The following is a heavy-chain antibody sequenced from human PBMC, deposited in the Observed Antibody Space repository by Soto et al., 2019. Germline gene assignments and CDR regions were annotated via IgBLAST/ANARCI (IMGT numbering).Heavy chain of an antibody. CDR3: ARAQREWWFGELFFWFDP. V-gene: IGHV4-31*03. D-gene: IGHD3-10*01. J-gene: IGHJ5*02. Sequence: PSETLSLTCTVSGGSISSGGYYWSWIRQHPGKGLEWIGYIYYSGSTYYNPSLKSRVTISVDTSKNQFPLKLSSVTAADTAVYYCARAQREWWFGELFFWFDPWGQGTLVTVSS. CDR1: GGSISSGGYY. CDR2: IYYSGST.